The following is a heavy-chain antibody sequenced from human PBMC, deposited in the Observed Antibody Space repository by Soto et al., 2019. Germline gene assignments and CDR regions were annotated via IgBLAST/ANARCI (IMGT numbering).Heavy chain of an antibody. Sequence: ASVKVSCKASGYTFTSYAMHWVRQAPGQRLEWMGWINAGNGNTKYSQKFQGRVTITRDTSASTAYMELSSLRSEDTAVYYCARSLGDILKLHDAFDIWGQGTMVTVSS. V-gene: IGHV1-3*01. CDR1: GYTFTSYA. D-gene: IGHD3-9*01. CDR3: ARSLGDILKLHDAFDI. CDR2: INAGNGNT. J-gene: IGHJ3*02.